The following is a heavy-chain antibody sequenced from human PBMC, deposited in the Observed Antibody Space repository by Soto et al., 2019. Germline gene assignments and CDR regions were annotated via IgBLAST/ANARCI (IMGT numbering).Heavy chain of an antibody. D-gene: IGHD3-10*01. J-gene: IGHJ4*02. Sequence: QVQLVQSGAEVKMPGSSVTVSCTASGGTFTSYTFSWVRQVPGPGLEWMGRIIPLLRMAAFSQKIQGRVTITADQAKSSVYMKLSSMRSEDTAVYYCATSYGSGSAHFDYWGQGTLVTVS. CDR2: IIPLLRMA. V-gene: IGHV1-69*02. CDR3: ATSYGSGSAHFDY. CDR1: GGTFTSYT.